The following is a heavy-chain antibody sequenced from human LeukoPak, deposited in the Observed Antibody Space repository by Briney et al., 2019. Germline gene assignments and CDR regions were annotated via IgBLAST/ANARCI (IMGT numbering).Heavy chain of an antibody. J-gene: IGHJ6*03. CDR3: ARATSRYYDYYYYMDV. D-gene: IGHD4-17*01. Sequence: ASVKVSCKASGYTFTGYYMHWVRQAPGQGLEWMGGIIPIFGTANYAQKFQGRVTITADESTSTAYMELSSLRSEDTAVYYCARATSRYYDYYYYMDVWGKGTTVTVSS. CDR1: GYTFTGYY. CDR2: IIPIFGTA. V-gene: IGHV1-69*13.